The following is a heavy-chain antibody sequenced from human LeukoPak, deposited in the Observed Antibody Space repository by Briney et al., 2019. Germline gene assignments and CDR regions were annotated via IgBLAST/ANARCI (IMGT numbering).Heavy chain of an antibody. CDR3: ATSDIVGATSFDY. V-gene: IGHV1-46*01. CDR2: INPGGGST. Sequence: ASVKVSCKASGYIFTNYYIHWVRQAPGQGLEWMGIINPGGGSTTYTQKLQGRVTMTTDTSTSTAYMELRSLRSDDTAVYYCATSDIVGATSFDYWGQGTLVTVSS. CDR1: GYIFTNYY. D-gene: IGHD1-26*01. J-gene: IGHJ4*02.